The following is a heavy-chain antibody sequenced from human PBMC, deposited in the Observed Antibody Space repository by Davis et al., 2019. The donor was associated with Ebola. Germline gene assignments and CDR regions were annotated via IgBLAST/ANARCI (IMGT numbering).Heavy chain of an antibody. J-gene: IGHJ6*04. D-gene: IGHD3-10*01. CDR3: ARHRRVPRSYHYYYGMDV. Sequence: ASVKVSCKASGYTFTSYGSSWVQQAAGQGLEWMGWISAYNGNTNYAQKLQGRVTMTTDTSTSTAYMELRSLRSDDTAVYYCARHRRVPRSYHYYYGMDVWGKGTTVTVSS. V-gene: IGHV1-18*01. CDR2: ISAYNGNT. CDR1: GYTFTSYG.